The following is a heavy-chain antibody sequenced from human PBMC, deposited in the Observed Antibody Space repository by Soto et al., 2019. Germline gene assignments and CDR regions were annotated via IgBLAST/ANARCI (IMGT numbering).Heavy chain of an antibody. CDR3: ARDSGVGAIRI. Sequence: ASVKVSCKAFGYTFINYGLSWGRQAPGQGLEWMGWISVNNGNTKFAQKLQGRLSMTTDTSTSTPYMELRSLTTDDTAVYYCARDSGVGAIRIWGQGTLVTVSS. J-gene: IGHJ4*02. CDR2: ISVNNGNT. V-gene: IGHV1-18*01. D-gene: IGHD1-26*01. CDR1: GYTFINYG.